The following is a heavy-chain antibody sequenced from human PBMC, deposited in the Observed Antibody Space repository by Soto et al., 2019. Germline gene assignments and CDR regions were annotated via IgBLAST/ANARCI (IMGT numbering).Heavy chain of an antibody. Sequence: QVQLQESGPGLVKPSQTLSLTCTVSGGSISSGDYYWSWIRQHPETGLEWIGYIDYSGSTFYNPSLESRIIISIDTSTNQFSLNLNSVTAADTAMYFCARNLESNQWFFDYWGQGTLVTVSS. J-gene: IGHJ4*02. V-gene: IGHV4-31*03. CDR1: GGSISSGDYY. CDR2: IDYSGST. CDR3: ARNLESNQWFFDY. D-gene: IGHD3-22*01.